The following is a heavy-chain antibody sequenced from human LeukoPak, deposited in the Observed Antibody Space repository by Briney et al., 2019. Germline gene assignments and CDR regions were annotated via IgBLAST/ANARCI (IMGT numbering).Heavy chain of an antibody. V-gene: IGHV5-51*01. J-gene: IGHJ5*02. D-gene: IGHD3-9*01. Sequence: GESLKISCKGSGYSFTSYWIGWVRQMPGKGLEWMGVINPKDSDTRYSPSFQGQVTISADKSINTAYLQWSSLKASDTAMYHCARGDIMTGYYVWFDPWGQGTLVTVSS. CDR1: GYSFTSYW. CDR2: INPKDSDT. CDR3: ARGDIMTGYYVWFDP.